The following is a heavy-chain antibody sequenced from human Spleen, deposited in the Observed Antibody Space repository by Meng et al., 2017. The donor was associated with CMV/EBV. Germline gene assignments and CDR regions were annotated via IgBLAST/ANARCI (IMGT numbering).Heavy chain of an antibody. Sequence: GESLKISCAASGFTFSSYSMNWVRQAPGKGLEWVSSIISSSSYIYYADSVKGRFTISRDNAKNSLYLQMNSLRAEDTAVYYCARWASSGYYYGMDVWGQGTTVTVSS. J-gene: IGHJ6*02. CDR2: IISSSSYI. D-gene: IGHD6-19*01. CDR3: ARWASSGYYYGMDV. V-gene: IGHV3-21*01. CDR1: GFTFSSYS.